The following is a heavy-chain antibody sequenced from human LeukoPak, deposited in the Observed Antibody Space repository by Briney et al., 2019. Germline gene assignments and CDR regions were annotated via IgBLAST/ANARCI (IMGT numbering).Heavy chain of an antibody. CDR2: IKQDGTEK. D-gene: IGHD1-14*01. V-gene: IGHV3-7*01. CDR3: ARDQVDRIWYFDY. Sequence: GGSLRLSCEASGVTFSNYWMSWVRQAPGMRPEWLANIKQDGTEKFYMASVKGRFTISRDNAKNSLSLQMNSLRAEDTAVYYCARDQVDRIWYFDYWGQGTLVTVSS. CDR1: GVTFSNYW. J-gene: IGHJ4*02.